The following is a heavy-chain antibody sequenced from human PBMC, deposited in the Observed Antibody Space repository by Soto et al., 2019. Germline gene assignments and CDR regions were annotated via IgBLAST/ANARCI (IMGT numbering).Heavy chain of an antibody. CDR2: INHSGST. Sequence: QLQLQESGPGLVKPSETLSLTCNVSTVSIFSNSYYWGWIRQPPGKGLEWIATINHSGSTYHNPSLKSRVTISVDTSKNQFSLILSSVTAADTAVYYCARRYAPRYSRGNNHFDLWGQGTLVTVSS. J-gene: IGHJ4*02. V-gene: IGHV4-39*01. CDR3: ARRYAPRYSRGNNHFDL. CDR1: TVSIFSNSYY. D-gene: IGHD5-12*01.